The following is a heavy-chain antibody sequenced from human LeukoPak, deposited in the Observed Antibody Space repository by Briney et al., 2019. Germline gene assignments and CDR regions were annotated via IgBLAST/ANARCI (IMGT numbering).Heavy chain of an antibody. V-gene: IGHV4-30-4*01. J-gene: IGHJ4*02. Sequence: SQTLSLTCTVSGGSISSGDYYWSWIRQPPGKGLEWIGYIYYSGSTYYNPSLKSRVIISADTSKNQFSLKLTSVTAADTAVYYCARSLGGSQFFDYWGQGTLVTVSS. CDR1: GGSISSGDYY. CDR2: IYYSGST. D-gene: IGHD3-16*01. CDR3: ARSLGGSQFFDY.